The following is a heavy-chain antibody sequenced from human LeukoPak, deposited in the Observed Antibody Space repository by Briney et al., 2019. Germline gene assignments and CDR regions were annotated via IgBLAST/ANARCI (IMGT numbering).Heavy chain of an antibody. V-gene: IGHV4-59*01. CDR3: AREGILTGYYWKNWFGP. J-gene: IGHJ5*02. Sequence: KPSETLSLTCTVSGGSISSYYWSWIRQPPGKGLEWIGYIYYSGSTNYNPSLKSRVTISVDTSKNQFSLKLSSVTAADTAVYYCAREGILTGYYWKNWFGPWGQGTLVTVSS. CDR1: GGSISSYY. D-gene: IGHD3-9*01. CDR2: IYYSGST.